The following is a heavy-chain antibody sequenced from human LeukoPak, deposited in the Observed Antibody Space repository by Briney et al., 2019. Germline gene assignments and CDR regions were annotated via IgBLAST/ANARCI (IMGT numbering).Heavy chain of an antibody. J-gene: IGHJ5*01. Sequence: ASVNVSYKASVGTFNNYSIMWLRQAPGQGLEWMGRIIPILGIANYAQKFQGRVTITADKSTSTAYMELSSLRSEDTAVYYCARDLRYCSRTSCQDNWFDSWGQGTLVTVSS. CDR3: ARDLRYCSRTSCQDNWFDS. V-gene: IGHV1-69*04. D-gene: IGHD2-2*01. CDR2: IIPILGIA. CDR1: VGTFNNYS.